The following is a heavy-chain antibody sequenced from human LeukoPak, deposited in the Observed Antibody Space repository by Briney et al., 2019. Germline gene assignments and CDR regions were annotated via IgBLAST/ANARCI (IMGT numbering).Heavy chain of an antibody. D-gene: IGHD4/OR15-4a*01. J-gene: IGHJ3*02. Sequence: PSETLSLTCTVSVGSISSSSYYWGWIRQPPGKGLEWIGEVNDSGITNCNPSLKSRVTISVDTAKNQFSLKLSSVTAADTAVYYCARHRLGATRSFDIWGQGTMVTVSS. V-gene: IGHV4-39*01. CDR3: ARHRLGATRSFDI. CDR2: VNDSGIT. CDR1: VGSISSSSYY.